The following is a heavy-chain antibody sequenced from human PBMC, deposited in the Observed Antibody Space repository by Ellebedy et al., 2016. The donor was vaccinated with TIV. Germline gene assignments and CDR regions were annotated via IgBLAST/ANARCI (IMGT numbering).Heavy chain of an antibody. V-gene: IGHV5-51*01. Sequence: GESLKISCQGSGYSFSSYWIGWVRQMPGKGLEWMGIIYPGDSATKYSPSFQGQGTISADKSISTAYLQWSSLTASDTAIYYCARQVDTAMAPYFDNWGQGTLVTVSS. D-gene: IGHD5-18*01. J-gene: IGHJ4*02. CDR1: GYSFSSYW. CDR2: IYPGDSAT. CDR3: ARQVDTAMAPYFDN.